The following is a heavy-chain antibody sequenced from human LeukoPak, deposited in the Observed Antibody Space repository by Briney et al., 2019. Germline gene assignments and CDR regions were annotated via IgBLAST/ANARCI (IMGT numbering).Heavy chain of an antibody. D-gene: IGHD1-20*01. Sequence: PGGSLRLSCAASGFTFSRYDMSWVRQAPGKGLEWVSGISAAGGIKYYADSVKGRFTISRDNAKNSLYLQMDSLRAEDSAVYYCASSNWNYYNYWGQGTLVTVSS. CDR3: ASSNWNYYNY. CDR1: GFTFSRYD. J-gene: IGHJ4*02. V-gene: IGHV3-23*01. CDR2: ISAAGGIK.